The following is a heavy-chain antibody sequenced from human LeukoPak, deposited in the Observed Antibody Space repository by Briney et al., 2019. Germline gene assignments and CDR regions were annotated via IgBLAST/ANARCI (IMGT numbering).Heavy chain of an antibody. J-gene: IGHJ4*02. CDR3: ARDFYYYDSSGYSPLDY. D-gene: IGHD3-22*01. CDR1: GFTFSSYG. V-gene: IGHV3-33*01. CDR2: IWYDGSNK. Sequence: GGSLRLSCAASGFTFSSYGMHWVRQAPGKGLEWVAVIWYDGSNKYYADSVKGRSTISRDNSKNTLYLQMNSLRAEDTAVYYCARDFYYYDSSGYSPLDYWGQGTLVTVSS.